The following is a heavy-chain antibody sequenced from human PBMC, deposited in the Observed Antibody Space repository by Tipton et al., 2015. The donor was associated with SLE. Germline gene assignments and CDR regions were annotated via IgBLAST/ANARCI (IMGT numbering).Heavy chain of an antibody. V-gene: IGHV4-59*01. CDR1: GGSISDYY. Sequence: TLSLTSTVSGGSISDYYWTWIRQPPGKGLEWIGYIFYSGGTNYNPSLKSRVTISGDTSKNQFSLRLSSVTAADTAVYYCAGGELRYGDYDFYYWGQGSLVTVSS. CDR2: IFYSGGT. D-gene: IGHD4-17*01. J-gene: IGHJ4*02. CDR3: AGGELRYGDYDFYY.